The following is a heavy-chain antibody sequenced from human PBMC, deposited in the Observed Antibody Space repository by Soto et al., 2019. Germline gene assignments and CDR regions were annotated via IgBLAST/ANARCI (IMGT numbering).Heavy chain of an antibody. CDR1: GFTFSSYA. CDR3: ADTGEVAAAGYGYFQH. CDR2: ISGSGGST. J-gene: IGHJ1*01. V-gene: IGHV3-23*01. Sequence: EVQLLESGVGLVQPGGSLRLSCAASGFTFSSYAMSWVRQAPGQGLEWVSAISGSGGSTYYADSVKGRFTISRDNSKNTLYLQMNSLRAEDTAVYYCADTGEVAAAGYGYFQHWGQGTLVTVSS. D-gene: IGHD6-13*01.